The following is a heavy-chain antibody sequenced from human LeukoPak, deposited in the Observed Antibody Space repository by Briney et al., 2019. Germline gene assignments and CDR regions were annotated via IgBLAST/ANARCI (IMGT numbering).Heavy chain of an antibody. CDR1: GGSISHYF. V-gene: IGHV4-4*07. D-gene: IGHD6-19*01. J-gene: IGHJ4*02. CDR3: ARDGIAVSGNFDY. CDR2: IYASGST. Sequence: SETLSLTCTVSGGSISHYFWSWVRQPAGKGLDWIGRIYASGSTNYNPSLKSRVTMSVDTSKNQFSLMLSSVTAADTAVYYCARDGIAVSGNFDYWGQGTLVTVSS.